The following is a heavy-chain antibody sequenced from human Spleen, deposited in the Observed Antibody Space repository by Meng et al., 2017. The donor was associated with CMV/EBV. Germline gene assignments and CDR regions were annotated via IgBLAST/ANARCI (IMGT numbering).Heavy chain of an antibody. CDR1: GGSIRSSSYY. D-gene: IGHD3-10*01. CDR2: IYYSGST. Sequence: GSLRLSCSVSGGSIRSSSYYWGWIRQPPGKGLEWIGIIYYSGSTNYNPSLKSRVTISVDTSKNQFSLKLNSVTAADRAVYYCARAPPALYYYGSGSLYYGMDVWGQGTTVTVSS. CDR3: ARAPPALYYYGSGSLYYGMDV. V-gene: IGHV4-39*07. J-gene: IGHJ6*02.